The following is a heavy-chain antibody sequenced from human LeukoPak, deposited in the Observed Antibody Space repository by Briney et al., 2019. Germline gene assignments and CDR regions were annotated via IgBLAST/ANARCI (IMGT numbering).Heavy chain of an antibody. CDR3: ARERRRDGYNSKAFDI. V-gene: IGHV4-61*02. CDR2: IYTSGST. J-gene: IGHJ3*02. CDR1: GGSISSGSYY. Sequence: SETLSLTCTVSGGSISSGSYYRSWIRQPAGKGLEWIGRIYTSGSTNYNPSLKSRVTISVDTSKNQFSLKLSSVTAADTAVYYCARERRRDGYNSKAFDIWGQGTMVTVSS. D-gene: IGHD5-24*01.